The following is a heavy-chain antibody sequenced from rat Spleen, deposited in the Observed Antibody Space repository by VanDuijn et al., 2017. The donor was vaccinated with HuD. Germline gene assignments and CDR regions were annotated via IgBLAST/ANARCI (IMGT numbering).Heavy chain of an antibody. CDR1: GFTFTDFY. D-gene: IGHD1-11*01. CDR2: IRNKASGYTT. CDR3: SGDAGGWVDD. V-gene: IGHV7-7*01. Sequence: EVKLLESGGGLVQPGGSMRLSCAASGFTFTDFYMNWIRQPAGKAPEWLGFIRNKASGYTTEYNPSVKGRFTISRDNAQNMLYLQMNTLRDEDTDSYYCSGDAGGWVDDWGQGVMVTVSS. J-gene: IGHJ2*01.